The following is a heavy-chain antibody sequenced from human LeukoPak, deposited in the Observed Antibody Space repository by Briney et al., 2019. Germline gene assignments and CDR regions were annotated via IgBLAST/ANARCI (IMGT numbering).Heavy chain of an antibody. CDR3: AKDLALEGYYYGMDV. D-gene: IGHD3-3*01. Sequence: PGGSLRLSCAASDFTFNRSAIHWVRQAPGKGLEWVALISYDESDKYYADSVKGRFTTSRDNSKNTMYLQMNSLRAEDTATYYCAKDLALEGYYYGMDVWGQGTTVTVSS. J-gene: IGHJ6*02. CDR2: ISYDESDK. V-gene: IGHV3-30*18. CDR1: DFTFNRSA.